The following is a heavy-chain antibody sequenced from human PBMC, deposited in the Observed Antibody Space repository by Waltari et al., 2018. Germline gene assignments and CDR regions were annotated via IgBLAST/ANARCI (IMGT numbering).Heavy chain of an antibody. Sequence: QVQLQQWGAGLLKPSETLSLTCAVYGGSLSGYYWSWIRQPPGKGLEWIGEINHSGSTNYNPSLKSRVTISVDTSKNQFSLKLSSVTAADTAVYYCARGRGMVRGRREAYYYYYMDVWGKGTTVTVSS. CDR1: GGSLSGYY. CDR3: ARGRGMVRGRREAYYYYYMDV. J-gene: IGHJ6*03. V-gene: IGHV4-34*01. CDR2: INHSGST. D-gene: IGHD3-10*01.